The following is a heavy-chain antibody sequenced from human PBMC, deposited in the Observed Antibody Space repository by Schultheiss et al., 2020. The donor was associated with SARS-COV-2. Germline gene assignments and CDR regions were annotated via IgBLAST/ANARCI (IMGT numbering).Heavy chain of an antibody. CDR1: GFTFSSYW. J-gene: IGHJ4*02. D-gene: IGHD4-23*01. Sequence: GESLKIPCAASGFTFSSYWMSWVRQAPGKGLEWVANIKQDGSEKYYVDSVKGRFTISRDNSKNTLYLQMNSLRAEDTAVYYCARDLGGGTDYWGQGTLVTVSS. CDR3: ARDLGGGTDY. CDR2: IKQDGSEK. V-gene: IGHV3-7*03.